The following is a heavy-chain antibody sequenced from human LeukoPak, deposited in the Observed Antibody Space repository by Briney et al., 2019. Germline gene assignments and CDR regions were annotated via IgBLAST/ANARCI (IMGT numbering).Heavy chain of an antibody. V-gene: IGHV4-61*02. D-gene: IGHD3-10*01. Sequence: SETLSLTCTVSGGSISSGSYYWSWIRQPAGKGLEWIGRIYTSGSTNYNPSLKSRVTISVDTSKNQFSLKLSSVTAADTAVYYCARETYYYGSGSLAIDYWGQGTLVTVSS. CDR2: IYTSGST. CDR3: ARETYYYGSGSLAIDY. J-gene: IGHJ4*02. CDR1: GGSISSGSYY.